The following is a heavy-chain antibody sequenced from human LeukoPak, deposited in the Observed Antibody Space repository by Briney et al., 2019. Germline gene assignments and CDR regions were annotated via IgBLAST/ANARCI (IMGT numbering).Heavy chain of an antibody. J-gene: IGHJ5*02. CDR3: ARDWENYYGSGSYH. CDR2: IKQDGSEK. V-gene: IGHV3-7*01. Sequence: GGSLRLSCAASGFTFSSYWMSWVRQAPGKGLEWVANIKQDGSEKYYVDSVKGRFTISRDNAKNSLYLQMNSLRAEDTAVYYCARDWENYYGSGSYHWGQGTLVTDSS. CDR1: GFTFSSYW. D-gene: IGHD3-10*01.